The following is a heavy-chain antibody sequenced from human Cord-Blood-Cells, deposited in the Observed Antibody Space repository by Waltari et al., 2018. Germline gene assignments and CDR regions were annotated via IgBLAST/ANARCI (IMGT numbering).Heavy chain of an antibody. CDR1: GFTFSSYG. D-gene: IGHD2-2*02. V-gene: IGHV3-33*01. Sequence: QVQLVESGGGVVQPGRSLRLSCAASGFTFSSYGMHWVGQAPGKGLEWVAVLWYDGSNKYYADSVKGRFTISRDNSKNTLYLQMNSLRAEDTAVYYCARDAINHYFDYWGQGTLVTVSS. CDR2: LWYDGSNK. CDR3: ARDAINHYFDY. J-gene: IGHJ4*02.